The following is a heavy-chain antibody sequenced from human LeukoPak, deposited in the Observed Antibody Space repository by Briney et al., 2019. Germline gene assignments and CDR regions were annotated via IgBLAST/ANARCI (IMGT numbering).Heavy chain of an antibody. CDR3: ARDISTFYYYYMDV. V-gene: IGHV3-48*01. D-gene: IGHD2/OR15-2a*01. Sequence: GGSLRLSCAASGFPFSTYSMNWVRQAPGKGLEWVSHITSDSGAAHYADSVQGRFTISRDNAKNSLYLQMSSLRVEDTAVYYCARDISTFYYYYMDVWGKGTTVTVSS. CDR1: GFPFSTYS. J-gene: IGHJ6*03. CDR2: ITSDSGAA.